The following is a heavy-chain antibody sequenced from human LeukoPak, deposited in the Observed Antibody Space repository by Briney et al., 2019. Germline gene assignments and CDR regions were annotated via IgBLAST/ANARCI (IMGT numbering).Heavy chain of an antibody. CDR1: GYTFTSYG. V-gene: IGHV1-2*02. J-gene: IGHJ5*02. D-gene: IGHD6-19*01. Sequence: EASVKVSCKASGYTFTSYGISWVRQAPGQGLEWMGWISPNSGGTNYAQKFQGRVTMTRDTSISTAYMELSRLRSDDTAVYYCARDLGAVAGQFWFDPWGQGTLVTVSS. CDR3: ARDLGAVAGQFWFDP. CDR2: ISPNSGGT.